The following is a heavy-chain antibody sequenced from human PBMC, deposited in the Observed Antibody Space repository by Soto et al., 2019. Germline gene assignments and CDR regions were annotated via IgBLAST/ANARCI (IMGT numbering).Heavy chain of an antibody. CDR3: ARDEVPAANWLDR. D-gene: IGHD2-2*01. Sequence: ASVKVSCKASGYIFINYGITWVRQAPGQGLEWMGWISGYNGNTKYADKLQGRVTMTTDTPTTTAYMELRSLRSDDTAVYYCARDEVPAANWLDRWGQGTLVTVSS. V-gene: IGHV1-18*01. CDR2: ISGYNGNT. J-gene: IGHJ5*02. CDR1: GYIFINYG.